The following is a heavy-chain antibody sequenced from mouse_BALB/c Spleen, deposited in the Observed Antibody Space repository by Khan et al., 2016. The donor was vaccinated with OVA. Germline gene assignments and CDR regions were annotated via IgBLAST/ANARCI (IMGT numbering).Heavy chain of an antibody. D-gene: IGHD2-14*01. V-gene: IGHV1-4*01. CDR1: GYTFTSYT. Sequence: QVRLQQSGAELARPGASVKMSCKASGYTFTSYTIHWIKLRPGQGLEWIGYINPSNGYSNYNQKFKDKVTLTADKSSTTAYMQLNSLTSDDSAVYNCVRDGADHRNDGWFAYWGLGTLVTVSA. J-gene: IGHJ3*01. CDR3: VRDGADHRNDGWFAY. CDR2: INPSNGYS.